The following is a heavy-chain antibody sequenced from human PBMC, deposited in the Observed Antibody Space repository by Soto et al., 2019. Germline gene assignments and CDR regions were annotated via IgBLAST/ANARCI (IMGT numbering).Heavy chain of an antibody. D-gene: IGHD6-19*01. CDR3: AREIGVAGFDY. V-gene: IGHV3-33*01. J-gene: IGHJ4*02. CDR1: GFTFSSYG. Sequence: GGSLRLSCAASGFTFSSYGMHWVRQAPGKGLEWVAVIWYDGSNKYYADSVKGRFTISRDNSKNTLYLQMNSLRAEDTAVYYCAREIGVAGFDYWGQGTLVTVSS. CDR2: IWYDGSNK.